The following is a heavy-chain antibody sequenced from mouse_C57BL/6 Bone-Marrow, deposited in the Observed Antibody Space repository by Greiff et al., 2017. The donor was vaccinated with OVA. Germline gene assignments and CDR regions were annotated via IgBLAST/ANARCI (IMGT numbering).Heavy chain of an antibody. CDR2: IYPGSGST. J-gene: IGHJ4*01. Sequence: QVQLQQPGAELVKPGASVKMSCKASGYTFPSYWITWVKQRPGQGLEWIGDIYPGSGSTNYNEKFKSKATLTVDTSSITAYMQLSSLTSEDSAVYYCARGRPIITTVVATDYAMDYWGQGTSVTVSS. D-gene: IGHD1-1*01. CDR3: ARGRPIITTVVATDYAMDY. CDR1: GYTFPSYW. V-gene: IGHV1-55*01.